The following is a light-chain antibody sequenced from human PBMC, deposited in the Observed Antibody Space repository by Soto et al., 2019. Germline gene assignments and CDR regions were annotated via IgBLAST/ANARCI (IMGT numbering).Light chain of an antibody. J-gene: IGKJ4*01. CDR1: QSISRN. V-gene: IGKV1-39*01. CDR3: QQSHSSPLS. Sequence: IQMTQPPSSLSASVGDRVTITCRASQSISRNLNWYQQKPGKAPELLIYTASNLQSGVPSRFSGSGSGTDFALTISSLQPEDSAVYYCQQSHSSPLSFGGGTKVEFK. CDR2: TAS.